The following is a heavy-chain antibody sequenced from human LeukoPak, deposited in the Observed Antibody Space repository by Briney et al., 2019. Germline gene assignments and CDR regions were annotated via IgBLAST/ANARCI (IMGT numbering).Heavy chain of an antibody. V-gene: IGHV3-30-3*01. Sequence: GGSLRLSCAASGFTFSSYAMHWVRQAPGKGLEWVAVISYDGSNKYYADSVKGRLTISRDNSKNTLYLQMNSLRAEDTAVYYCARGPELPFFDYWGQGTLVTVSS. CDR1: GFTFSSYA. CDR3: ARGPELPFFDY. J-gene: IGHJ4*02. D-gene: IGHD2-15*01. CDR2: ISYDGSNK.